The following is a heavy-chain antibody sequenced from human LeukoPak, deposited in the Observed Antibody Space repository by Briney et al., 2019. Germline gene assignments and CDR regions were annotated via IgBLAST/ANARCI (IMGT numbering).Heavy chain of an antibody. D-gene: IGHD3-22*01. V-gene: IGHV1-18*01. CDR2: ISAYNGNT. J-gene: IGHJ4*02. CDR1: GYTFTSYG. Sequence: ASVKVSCKASGYTFTSYGISWVRQAPGQGLEWMGWISAYNGNTNYAQKFQGRVTITADKSTSTAYMELSSLRSEDTAVYYCARVDRSGDGDYWGQGTLVTVSS. CDR3: ARVDRSGDGDY.